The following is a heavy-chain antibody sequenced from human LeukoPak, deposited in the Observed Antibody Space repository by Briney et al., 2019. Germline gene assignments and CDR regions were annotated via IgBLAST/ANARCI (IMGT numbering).Heavy chain of an antibody. Sequence: PSETLSLTCTVSGGSISSSSYYWGGIRQPPGKGLEWIGSIYYSGSTYYNPSLKSRVTISVDTSKNQFSLKLSSVTAADTAVYYCARQEPTTVVTPGAFDIWGQGTMVTVSS. CDR2: IYYSGST. J-gene: IGHJ3*02. CDR1: GGSISSSSYY. V-gene: IGHV4-39*01. D-gene: IGHD4-23*01. CDR3: ARQEPTTVVTPGAFDI.